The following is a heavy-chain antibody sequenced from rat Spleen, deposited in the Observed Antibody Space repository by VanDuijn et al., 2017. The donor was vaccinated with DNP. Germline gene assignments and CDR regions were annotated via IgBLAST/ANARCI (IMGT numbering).Heavy chain of an antibody. CDR1: GFTFNTYW. V-gene: IGHV5-58*01. J-gene: IGHJ4*01. D-gene: IGHD1-1*01. Sequence: EVQLVESGGGLVQPGRSLKLSCVASGFTFNTYWMFWVRQAPGKGLEWVASINPDGASTSYLDSVKGRFTISRDAAENTVYLQMNSLRSEDTATYYCTKDLHWYAMDAWGQGTSVTVSA. CDR2: INPDGAST. CDR3: TKDLHWYAMDA.